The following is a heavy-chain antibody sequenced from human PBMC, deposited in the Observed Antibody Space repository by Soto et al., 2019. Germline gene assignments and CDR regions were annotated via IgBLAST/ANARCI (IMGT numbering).Heavy chain of an antibody. V-gene: IGHV5-51*01. J-gene: IGHJ6*02. CDR2: IYPGDSDT. CDR3: ARLARGYYGSGSYYKLFYYGMDV. CDR1: GYSFTSYW. D-gene: IGHD3-10*01. Sequence: LGESLKISCKGSGYSFTSYWIGWVRQMPGKGLEWMGIIYPGDSDTRYSPSFQGQVTISADKSISTAYLQWSSLKASDTAMYYCARLARGYYGSGSYYKLFYYGMDVWGQGTTVTVSS.